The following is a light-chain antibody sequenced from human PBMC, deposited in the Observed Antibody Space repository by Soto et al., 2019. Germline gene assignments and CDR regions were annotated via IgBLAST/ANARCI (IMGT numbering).Light chain of an antibody. CDR1: QSVSSSY. CDR2: GAS. V-gene: IGKV3-20*01. J-gene: IGKJ1*01. Sequence: EIVLTQSPGTLSLSPGERATLSCRASQSVSSSYLAWYQQKPGQAPRLLIYGASNRATGIPDRFSGSGSGTDFTLTISSLEPEDFAVYYCHQYGSSPATFGQGTKVDIK. CDR3: HQYGSSPAT.